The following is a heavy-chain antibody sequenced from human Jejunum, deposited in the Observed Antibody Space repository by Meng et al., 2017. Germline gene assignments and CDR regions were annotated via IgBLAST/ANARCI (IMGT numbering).Heavy chain of an antibody. CDR1: GYTFTGYY. CDR2: INTYSGVP. V-gene: IGHV1-2*06. CDR3: ASNVDCTSTSCYAY. Sequence: QVQLVQSGSEVKKPGASVKVSCKASGYTFTGYYMHWVREAPGQGLEWMGRINTYSGVPNYAQKFRGRVTMTTDTSINTAYMELSGLSSDDTALYYCASNVDCTSTSCYAYWGQGTLVTVSS. D-gene: IGHD2-2*01. J-gene: IGHJ4*02.